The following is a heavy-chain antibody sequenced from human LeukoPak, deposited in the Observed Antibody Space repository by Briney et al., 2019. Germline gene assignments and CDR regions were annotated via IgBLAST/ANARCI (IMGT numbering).Heavy chain of an antibody. Sequence: ASVKVSCKASGYTFTSYYMHWVRQAPGRGLEWMGIINPSGGSTSYAQKFQGRVTMTRDTSTSTVYMELSSLRSEDTAVYYCARALSVEGYFDYWGQGTLVTVSS. CDR1: GYTFTSYY. CDR2: INPSGGST. CDR3: ARALSVEGYFDY. V-gene: IGHV1-46*01. D-gene: IGHD4-23*01. J-gene: IGHJ4*02.